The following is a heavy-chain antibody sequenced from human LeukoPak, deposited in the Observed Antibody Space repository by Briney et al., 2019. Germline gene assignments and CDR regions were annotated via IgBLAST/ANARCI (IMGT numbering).Heavy chain of an antibody. V-gene: IGHV1-2*02. Sequence: ASVKVSCKASGYTFTGYYMHWVRQAPGQGLEWMGWINPKSGSTNYAQKFQGRVTMTRDTSISTAYMELSRLRSDDTAVYFCARVIGFGELSLGHWGQGTLVTVSS. CDR2: INPKSGST. CDR1: GYTFTGYY. J-gene: IGHJ4*02. CDR3: ARVIGFGELSLGH. D-gene: IGHD3-10*01.